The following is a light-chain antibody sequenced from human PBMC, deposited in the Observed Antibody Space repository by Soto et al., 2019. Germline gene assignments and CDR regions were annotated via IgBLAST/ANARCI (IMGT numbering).Light chain of an antibody. CDR2: GAS. CDR3: QQYSSAM. CDR1: QGVDSNY. Sequence: VLTQSPGTLSLSLGERATLSCRGSQGVDSNYLAWYQQKPGQAPRLLIDGASRKAAGVPDRFSGGGSGTYSTLTISRLEAEDFAVYYCQQYSSAMFGQGTKVEIK. J-gene: IGKJ1*01. V-gene: IGKV3-20*01.